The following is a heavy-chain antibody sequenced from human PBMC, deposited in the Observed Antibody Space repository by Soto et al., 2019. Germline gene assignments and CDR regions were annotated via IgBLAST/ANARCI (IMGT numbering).Heavy chain of an antibody. CDR1: GISVSSNY. Sequence: PGGSLRLSCAASGISVSSNYMTWVRQAPGKGLECVSVSYSGGNTYYADSVKGRFTISRDNFKNTFYLQMNSLRAEDTAVYYCAKGYGAGSYFFDSWGQGTLVTVSS. J-gene: IGHJ5*01. D-gene: IGHD3-10*01. V-gene: IGHV3-53*01. CDR2: SYSGGNT. CDR3: AKGYGAGSYFFDS.